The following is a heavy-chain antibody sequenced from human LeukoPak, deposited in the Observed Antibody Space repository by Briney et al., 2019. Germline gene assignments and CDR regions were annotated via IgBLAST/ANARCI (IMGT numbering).Heavy chain of an antibody. CDR3: GKTTVGYSSGRYPGWPVDY. CDR1: GFTFNNYA. J-gene: IGHJ4*02. CDR2: VFGSGGSA. D-gene: IGHD6-19*01. Sequence: GGSLRLSCAASGFTFNNYAMYWVRQAPGKGLEWVAGVFGSGGSAHYTDSVKGRFTIFRDNSKSTVYLQMNSLRAEDTAVYYCGKTTVGYSSGRYPGWPVDYWGQGTLVTVSS. V-gene: IGHV3-23*01.